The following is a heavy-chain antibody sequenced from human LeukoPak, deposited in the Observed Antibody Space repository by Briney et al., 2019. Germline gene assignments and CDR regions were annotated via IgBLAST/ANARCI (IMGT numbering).Heavy chain of an antibody. CDR3: ARTARYDFWSGYPSYFDY. V-gene: IGHV4-31*03. J-gene: IGHJ4*02. CDR1: GGSISSGGYY. CDR2: IYYSGST. D-gene: IGHD3-3*01. Sequence: PSETLSLTCTVSGGSISSGGYYWSWIRQHPGKGLEWIGYIYYSGSTYYNPSLKSRVTISVDTSKNQFSLKLSSVTAADTAVYYCARTARYDFWSGYPSYFDYWGQGTLVTVSS.